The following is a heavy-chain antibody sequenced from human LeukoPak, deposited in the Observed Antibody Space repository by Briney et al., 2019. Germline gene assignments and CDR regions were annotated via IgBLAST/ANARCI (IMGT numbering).Heavy chain of an antibody. CDR2: ISAYNGNT. CDR1: GYTFTSYG. CDR3: ARGGERYSYGPYQNYYYYNMDV. V-gene: IGHV1-18*01. D-gene: IGHD5-18*01. Sequence: GASVKVSCKTSGYTFTSYGISWVRQAPGQGLEWMGWISAYNGNTNYAQKLQGRVTMTTDTSTSTAYMELRSLRSDDTAVYYCARGGERYSYGPYQNYYYYNMDVWGKGTTVTVTS. J-gene: IGHJ6*03.